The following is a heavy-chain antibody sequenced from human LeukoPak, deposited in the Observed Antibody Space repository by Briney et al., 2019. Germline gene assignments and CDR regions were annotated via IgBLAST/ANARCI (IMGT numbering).Heavy chain of an antibody. D-gene: IGHD3-10*01. V-gene: IGHV3-11*01. CDR1: GFTFTDYY. J-gene: IGHJ6*02. CDR3: ARVTYYYGSGSFYYYYYGMDV. Sequence: PGGSLRLSCVASGFTFTDYYMTWIRQAPGKGLEWVSYISSSDSTIYYADSVKGRFTISRDNAKNSLYLQMNSLRAEDTAVYYCARVTYYYGSGSFYYYYYGMDVWGQGTTVTVSS. CDR2: ISSSDSTI.